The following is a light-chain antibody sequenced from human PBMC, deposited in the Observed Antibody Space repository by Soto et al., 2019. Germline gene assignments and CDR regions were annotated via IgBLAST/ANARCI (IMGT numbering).Light chain of an antibody. CDR3: QQYYSTPRT. CDR2: WAS. Sequence: DIVMTQSPDSLAVSLGERATINCKSSQSVLYSSNNKNFLAWYQQKPGQPPKVPIYWASTRESGVPDRFSGSGSGTDFTLTISSLQAEDVAVYYCQQYYSTPRTFGGGTKVDIK. CDR1: QSVLYSSNNKNF. V-gene: IGKV4-1*01. J-gene: IGKJ4*01.